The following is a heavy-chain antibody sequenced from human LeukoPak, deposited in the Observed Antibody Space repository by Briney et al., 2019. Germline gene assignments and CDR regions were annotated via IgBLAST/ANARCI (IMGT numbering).Heavy chain of an antibody. Sequence: PGGSLRLSCAAFGFTFTEYAMHWVRQAPGKGLEWVAVIWYDGSNKYYADSVKGRFTISRDNSKNTLYLQMNSLRAEDTAVYYCARDKASSHFDYWGQGTLVTVSS. J-gene: IGHJ4*02. V-gene: IGHV3-30*07. CDR2: IWYDGSNK. D-gene: IGHD2-15*01. CDR3: ARDKASSHFDY. CDR1: GFTFTEYA.